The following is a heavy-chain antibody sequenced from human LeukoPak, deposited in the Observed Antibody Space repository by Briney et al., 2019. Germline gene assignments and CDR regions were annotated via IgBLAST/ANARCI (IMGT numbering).Heavy chain of an antibody. Sequence: ASVKVSCKASGYTFTAYYIHWRRQAPGQGFEYMGWRNCNSGGTNYAQKFQGRLTMTRVPSITTAYIELSSLRSDDTAVYYCARGPSGTYWVWGHGTLVTVTS. J-gene: IGHJ4*01. CDR3: ARGPSGTYWV. D-gene: IGHD2-15*01. V-gene: IGHV1-2*02. CDR2: RNCNSGGT. CDR1: GYTFTAYY.